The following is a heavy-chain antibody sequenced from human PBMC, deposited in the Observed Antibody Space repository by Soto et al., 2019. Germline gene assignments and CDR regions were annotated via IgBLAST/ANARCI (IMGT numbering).Heavy chain of an antibody. CDR3: ARRDGYYYYMDV. Sequence: EVQLVESGGGLVQPGGSLRLSCAASGFTFSSYWMHWVRQAPGKGLVWVSRINSDGSSTSYADSVKGRFNISRDNAKNTLYLQMNSLRAEDTAVYYCARRDGYYYYMDVWGKGTTVTVSS. CDR2: INSDGSST. V-gene: IGHV3-74*01. CDR1: GFTFSSYW. J-gene: IGHJ6*03. D-gene: IGHD2-21*02.